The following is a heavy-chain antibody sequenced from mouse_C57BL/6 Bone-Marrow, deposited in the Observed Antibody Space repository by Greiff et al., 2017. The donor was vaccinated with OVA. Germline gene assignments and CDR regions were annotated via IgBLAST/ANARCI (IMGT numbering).Heavy chain of an antibody. CDR2: SRNKANDYTT. CDR3: ARDYYYPGDY. CDR1: GFTFSDFY. D-gene: IGHD1-1*01. Sequence: EVHLVESGGGLVQSGRSLRLSCATSGFTFSDFYMEWVRQAPGKGLEWIAASRNKANDYTTEYSASVKGRFIVSRDTSQSILYLQMNALRAADTAIYYCARDYYYPGDYWGQGTSVTVSS. J-gene: IGHJ4*01. V-gene: IGHV7-1*01.